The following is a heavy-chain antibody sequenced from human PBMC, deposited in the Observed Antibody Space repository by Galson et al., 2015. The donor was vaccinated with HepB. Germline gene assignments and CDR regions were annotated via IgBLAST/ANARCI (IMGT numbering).Heavy chain of an antibody. CDR3: ARSYGDLDSDYFDY. D-gene: IGHD4-17*01. CDR2: IYYSGST. J-gene: IGHJ4*02. V-gene: IGHV4-39*01. Sequence: SETLSLTCTVSGGSISSSSYYWGWIRQPPGKGLEWIGSIYYSGSTYYNPSLKSRVTISVDTSKNQFSLKLSSVTAADTAVYYCARSYGDLDSDYFDYWGQGTLVTVSS. CDR1: GGSISSSSYY.